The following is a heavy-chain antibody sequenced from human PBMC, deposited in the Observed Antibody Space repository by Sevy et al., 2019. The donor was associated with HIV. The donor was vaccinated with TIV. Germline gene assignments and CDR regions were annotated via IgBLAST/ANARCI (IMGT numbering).Heavy chain of an antibody. CDR1: GFTFPTYW. J-gene: IGHJ3*01. D-gene: IGHD6-6*01. Sequence: GGSLRLSCAASGFTFPTYWMHWVRQSPGKGLVWVARLNNHGNSTNYADSVKGRFIISRDNTKDTLFLQMNSLRAEDTALYYCAREQAEAGRRAFDFWGQGTMVTVSS. CDR2: LNNHGNST. CDR3: AREQAEAGRRAFDF. V-gene: IGHV3-74*01.